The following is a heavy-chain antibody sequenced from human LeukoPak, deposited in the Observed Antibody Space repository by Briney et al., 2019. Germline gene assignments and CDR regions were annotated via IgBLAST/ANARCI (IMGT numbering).Heavy chain of an antibody. CDR2: ISAYNGNT. J-gene: IGHJ6*03. Sequence: GASVKVSCKASCYTFTSYGIIWVRQAPGQGLEGMGWISAYNGNTNYAQKLQGRVTMTTDTSTSTAYMELRSLRSDDTAVYYCARDLSGWFSNYYYYMDVWGNGTTVTVSS. V-gene: IGHV1-18*01. D-gene: IGHD6-19*01. CDR3: ARDLSGWFSNYYYYMDV. CDR1: CYTFTSYG.